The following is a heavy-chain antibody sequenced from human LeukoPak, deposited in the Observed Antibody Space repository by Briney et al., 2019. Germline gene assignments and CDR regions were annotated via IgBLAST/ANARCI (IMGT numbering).Heavy chain of an antibody. V-gene: IGHV1-2*02. CDR2: INPRSGGT. CDR1: GYTFTGYY. D-gene: IGHD5-24*01. J-gene: IGHJ4*02. Sequence: GASVKVSCKASGYTFTGYYMHWVRQAPGQGLEWMGWINPRSGGTNSEQNFQGRVTMSRDTSISTVYMELSRLRSDDTALYYCAREGVIGDGYNFFDYWGQGTLVTVSS. CDR3: AREGVIGDGYNFFDY.